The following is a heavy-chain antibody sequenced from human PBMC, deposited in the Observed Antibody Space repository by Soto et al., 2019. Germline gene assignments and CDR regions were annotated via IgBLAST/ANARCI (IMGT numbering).Heavy chain of an antibody. J-gene: IGHJ4*02. CDR3: AKELLWLGELLERYFDY. CDR1: GFTFSTYA. CDR2: ISGSGSSR. V-gene: IGHV3-23*01. Sequence: LILSCAASGFTFSTYAISWVRQAAGKVLEWVSAISGSGSSRYYTDSVKGRFTISRDNSKNTLFLQLNSLRAEDTAVYYCAKELLWLGELLERYFDYWGQGTLVTVSS. D-gene: IGHD3-10*01.